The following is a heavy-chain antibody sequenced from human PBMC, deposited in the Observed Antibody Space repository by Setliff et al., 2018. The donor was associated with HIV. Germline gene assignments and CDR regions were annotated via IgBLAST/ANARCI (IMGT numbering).Heavy chain of an antibody. CDR3: ARARGSVAYINTFDS. D-gene: IGHD3-16*01. CDR2: IYYSGST. J-gene: IGHJ4*02. Sequence: SETLSLTCTVSGGSISSYYWSWIRQPPGEGLEWIGYIYYSGSTNYNPSLKSRVTISVDTSKNQFSLKLSSVTAADTAVYYCARARGSVAYINTFDSWGQGTLVTVSS. CDR1: GGSISSYY. V-gene: IGHV4-59*01.